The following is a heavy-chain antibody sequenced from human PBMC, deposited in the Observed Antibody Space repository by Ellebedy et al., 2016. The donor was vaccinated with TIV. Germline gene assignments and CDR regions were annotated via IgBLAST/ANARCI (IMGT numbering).Heavy chain of an antibody. CDR3: AKDLTTGYYYYYYYMDV. V-gene: IGHV3-23*01. CDR2: ISGSGGST. Sequence: GGSLRLXCAASGFTFSDHYMDWVRQAPGKGLEWVSAISGSGGSTYYADSVKGRFTISRDNSKNTLYLQMNSLRAEDTAVYYCAKDLTTGYYYYYYYMDVWGKGTTVTVSS. CDR1: GFTFSDHY. D-gene: IGHD4-17*01. J-gene: IGHJ6*03.